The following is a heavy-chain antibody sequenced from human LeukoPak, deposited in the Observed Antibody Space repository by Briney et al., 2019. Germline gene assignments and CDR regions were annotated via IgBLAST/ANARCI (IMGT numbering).Heavy chain of an antibody. CDR1: GFTFSSYG. Sequence: GGSLRLSCAASGFTFSSYGMHWVRQAPGKGLEWVAVISYDGSNKYYADSVKGRFTISRDNSKNTLYLQMNSLRAEDTAVYYCAKDGGSGSYAYHYGMDVWGKGTTVTVSS. CDR2: ISYDGSNK. V-gene: IGHV3-30*18. D-gene: IGHD3-10*01. J-gene: IGHJ6*04. CDR3: AKDGGSGSYAYHYGMDV.